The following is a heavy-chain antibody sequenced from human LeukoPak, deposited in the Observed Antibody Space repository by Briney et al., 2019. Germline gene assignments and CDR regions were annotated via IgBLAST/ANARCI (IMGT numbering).Heavy chain of an antibody. CDR1: GFTFSSYA. CDR2: ISGSGGST. V-gene: IGHV3-23*01. CDR3: ASDRASYYYGSGSYYSPY. D-gene: IGHD3-10*01. Sequence: PGGSLRLSCAASGFTFSSYAMSWVRQAPGKGLEWVSAISGSGGSTYYADSAKGRFTISRDNSKNTLYLQMNSLRAEDTAVYYCASDRASYYYGSGSYYSPYWGQGTLVTVSS. J-gene: IGHJ4*02.